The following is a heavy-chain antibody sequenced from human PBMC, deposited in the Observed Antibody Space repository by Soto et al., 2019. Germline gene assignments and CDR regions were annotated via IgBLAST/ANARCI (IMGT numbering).Heavy chain of an antibody. CDR2: IYAGNGNT. CDR3: ARGYYYASERNYGMDV. V-gene: IGHV1-3*01. Sequence: GASEKVSCKASGYTFTSYAMHWVRQAPGRRLEWVGWIYAGNGNTKYSPKFQDRVTITRDTSASTAHMELSSLRSEDTAVYYCARGYYYASERNYGMDVWGQGTTVTVSS. CDR1: GYTFTSYA. D-gene: IGHD3-10*01. J-gene: IGHJ6*02.